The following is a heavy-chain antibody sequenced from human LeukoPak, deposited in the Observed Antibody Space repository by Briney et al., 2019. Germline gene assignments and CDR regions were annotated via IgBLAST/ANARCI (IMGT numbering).Heavy chain of an antibody. Sequence: ASVKVSCKASGYTFTSYGISWVRQAPGQGLEWMGWISAYNGNTNYAQKLQGRVTMTTDTSTSTAYMELRSLRSDDTAVYYCARVPVAARNYYYYGMDVWGQGTTVTVSS. D-gene: IGHD6-6*01. J-gene: IGHJ6*02. V-gene: IGHV1-18*01. CDR2: ISAYNGNT. CDR3: ARVPVAARNYYYYGMDV. CDR1: GYTFTSYG.